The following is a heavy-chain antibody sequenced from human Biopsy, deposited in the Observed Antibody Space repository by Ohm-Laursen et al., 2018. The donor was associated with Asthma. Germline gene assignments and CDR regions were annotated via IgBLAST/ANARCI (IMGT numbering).Heavy chain of an antibody. CDR1: GFTFSSYG. D-gene: IGHD6-19*01. V-gene: IGHV3-30*03. CDR3: ARESSVAGSSDFDY. J-gene: IGHJ4*02. CDR2: ISYDGSNK. Sequence: SLRLSCTASGFTFSSYGMHWVRQAPGKGLEWVAVISYDGSNKYYADSVKGRFTISRDNSENTLYLQMNSLRAEDTAVYYCARESSVAGSSDFDYWGQGTLVTVSS.